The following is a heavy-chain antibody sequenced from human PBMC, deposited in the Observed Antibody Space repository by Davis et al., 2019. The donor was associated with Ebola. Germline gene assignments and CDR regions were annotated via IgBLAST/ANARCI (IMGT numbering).Heavy chain of an antibody. CDR2: INHSGST. Sequence: MPSETLSLTCAVYGGSFSGYYWSWICQPPGKGLEWIGEINHSGSTNYNPSLKSRVTISVDKSKNQFSLKLSSVTAADTAVYYCARDRVGEGFTMVRGYGMDVWGQGTTVTVSS. CDR1: GGSFSGYY. V-gene: IGHV4-34*01. J-gene: IGHJ6*02. D-gene: IGHD3-10*01. CDR3: ARDRVGEGFTMVRGYGMDV.